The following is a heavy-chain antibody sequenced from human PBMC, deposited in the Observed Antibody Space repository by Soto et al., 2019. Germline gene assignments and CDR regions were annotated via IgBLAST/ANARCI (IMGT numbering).Heavy chain of an antibody. Sequence: ASVKVSCKASGYTFTSYGISWVRQAPGQGLEWMGRISAYNGNTNYAQKLQGRVTMTTDTSTSTAYMELRGLRSDDTAVYYCAAQTPPRYSGTFDYWGQGTLVTVSS. CDR1: GYTFTSYG. CDR2: ISAYNGNT. V-gene: IGHV1-18*01. J-gene: IGHJ4*02. CDR3: AAQTPPRYSGTFDY. D-gene: IGHD1-26*01.